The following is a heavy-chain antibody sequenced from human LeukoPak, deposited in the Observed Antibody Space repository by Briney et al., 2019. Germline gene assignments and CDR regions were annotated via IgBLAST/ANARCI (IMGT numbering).Heavy chain of an antibody. J-gene: IGHJ4*02. CDR2: ISGSGGST. CDR3: AKDGCSGGSCHHLDY. V-gene: IGHV3-23*01. Sequence: GGSLRLSCAASGFTFSSYGMSWVRQAPGKGLEWVSAISGSGGSTYYADSVKGRFTISRDNSKNTLYLQMNSLRAEDTAVYYCAKDGCSGGSCHHLDYWGQGTLVTVSS. D-gene: IGHD2-15*01. CDR1: GFTFSSYG.